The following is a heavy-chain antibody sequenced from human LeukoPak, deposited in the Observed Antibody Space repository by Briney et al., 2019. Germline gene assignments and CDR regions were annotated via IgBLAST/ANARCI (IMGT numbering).Heavy chain of an antibody. CDR3: TTGDGIWKHPRAYYFDN. Sequence: PGGSLRLSCAASGFIFTRHAMTWVRQAPGKGLEWVCTTGISSVNTLCADSVNGRFTISRDNSRNILDLQMNNLRVDDTAVYYCTTGDGIWKHPRAYYFDNWGQGTLVTVSS. D-gene: IGHD5-24*01. V-gene: IGHV3-23*01. CDR2: TGISSVNT. CDR1: GFIFTRHA. J-gene: IGHJ4*02.